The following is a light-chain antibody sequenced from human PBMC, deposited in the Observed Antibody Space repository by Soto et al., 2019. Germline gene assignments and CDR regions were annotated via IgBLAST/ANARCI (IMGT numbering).Light chain of an antibody. V-gene: IGKV3-11*01. CDR1: QSVTSS. CDR2: DTS. J-gene: IGKJ4*01. Sequence: EIVLTQSPATLSLSPGETATLSCRTSQSVTSSLAWFQQRPGQAPRLLIYDTSNRAPGIPARFSGSGYGTDFTLTISSLESEDSAVYYCQQRCDWPRLTFGGGTKVEIK. CDR3: QQRCDWPRLT.